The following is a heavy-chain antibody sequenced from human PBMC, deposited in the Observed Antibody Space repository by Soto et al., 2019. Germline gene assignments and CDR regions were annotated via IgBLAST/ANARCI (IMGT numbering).Heavy chain of an antibody. CDR3: VRGGGGGLFDP. D-gene: IGHD2-15*01. J-gene: IGHJ5*02. Sequence: GGSLRLSCAGSGFTFGDPYMSWIRQAPGKGLEWLSYISPGSRYPAYADSVKGRFTISRDNAKRSLYLQMMNLTAEDTAIYYCVRGGGGGLFDPWGQGTMVTVSS. CDR2: ISPGSRYP. V-gene: IGHV3-11*06. CDR1: GFTFGDPY.